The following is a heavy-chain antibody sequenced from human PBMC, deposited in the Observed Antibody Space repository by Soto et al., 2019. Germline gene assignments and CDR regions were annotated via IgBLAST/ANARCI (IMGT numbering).Heavy chain of an antibody. V-gene: IGHV4-30-4*01. CDR3: ARAGDSSGYLGSFDY. Sequence: QVQLQESGPGLVKPSQTLSLTCTVSGGSISSGDYYWSWIRQPPGKGLEWIGYIYYSGSTYYNPSLKSRVTISVDTSKNQFSLKLSSVTAADTAVYYCARAGDSSGYLGSFDYWGQGTLVTVSS. CDR2: IYYSGST. D-gene: IGHD3-22*01. J-gene: IGHJ4*02. CDR1: GGSISSGDYY.